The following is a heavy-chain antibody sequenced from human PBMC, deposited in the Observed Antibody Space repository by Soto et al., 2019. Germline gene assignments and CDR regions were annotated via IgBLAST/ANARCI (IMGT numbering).Heavy chain of an antibody. Sequence: QVQLVQSGAEIKKPGSSVKVSCKASGGTFSSYAISWVRQAPGQGLEWMGGIIPIFGTPNYAQKFQGSVTITADESTSTAYMELSSLRSEDTAVYYCARVTKSYYYYYGMDVWGQGTTVTVSS. CDR1: GGTFSSYA. J-gene: IGHJ6*02. V-gene: IGHV1-69*01. CDR2: IIPIFGTP. CDR3: ARVTKSYYYYYGMDV.